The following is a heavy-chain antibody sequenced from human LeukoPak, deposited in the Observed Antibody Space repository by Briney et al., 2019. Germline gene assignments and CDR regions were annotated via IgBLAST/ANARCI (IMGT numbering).Heavy chain of an antibody. Sequence: SETLSLTCTVSGGSISSYYWSWTRQPPGKGLEWIGYIYYSGSTNYNPSLKSRVTISVDTSKNQFSLKLSSVTAADTAVYYCARLARDRFDYWGQGTLVTVSS. CDR1: GGSISSYY. J-gene: IGHJ4*02. CDR2: IYYSGST. V-gene: IGHV4-59*08. CDR3: ARLARDRFDY.